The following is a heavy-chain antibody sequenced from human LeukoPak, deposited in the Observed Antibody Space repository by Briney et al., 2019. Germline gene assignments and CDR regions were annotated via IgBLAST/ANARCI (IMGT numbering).Heavy chain of an antibody. D-gene: IGHD4-11*01. J-gene: IGHJ5*02. CDR2: FSWNSGSI. Sequence: GGSLRLSCAASGFTFDDYAMHWVRQAPGKGLEWVSGFSWNSGSICYADFVKGRFTISRDNDKNSLYPKMSSLRAEDTALYYCAKDITTVTTGWFDPWGQGTLVTVSS. V-gene: IGHV3-9*01. CDR3: AKDITTVTTGWFDP. CDR1: GFTFDDYA.